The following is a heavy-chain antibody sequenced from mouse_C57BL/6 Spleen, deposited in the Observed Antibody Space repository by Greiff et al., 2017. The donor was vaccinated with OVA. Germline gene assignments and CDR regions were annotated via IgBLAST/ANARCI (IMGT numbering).Heavy chain of an antibody. J-gene: IGHJ3*01. Sequence: QVHVKQSGPELVKPGASVKISCKASGYSFTSYYIHWVKQRPGQGLEWIGWIYPGSGNTKYNEKFKGKATLTADTSSSTAYMQLSSLTSEDSAVYYCARDGYDYDGAWFAYWGQGTLVTVSA. CDR3: ARDGYDYDGAWFAY. CDR1: GYSFTSYY. D-gene: IGHD2-4*01. V-gene: IGHV1-66*01. CDR2: IYPGSGNT.